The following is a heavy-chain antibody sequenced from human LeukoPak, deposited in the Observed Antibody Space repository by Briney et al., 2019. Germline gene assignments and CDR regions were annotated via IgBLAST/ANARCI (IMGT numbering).Heavy chain of an antibody. CDR1: GFSFSDYY. CDR2: TSGSGSDL. V-gene: IGHV3-11*01. CDR3: ARSIGYYYTMDV. Sequence: GGSLRLSCVACGFSFSDYYMSWIRQAPGRGLEWVSYTSGSGSDLYYADSVKGRFTISRDNANNSLYLQMNSLRAEDTAVYYCARSIGYYYTMDVWGQGTTVTVSS. J-gene: IGHJ6*02. D-gene: IGHD3-22*01.